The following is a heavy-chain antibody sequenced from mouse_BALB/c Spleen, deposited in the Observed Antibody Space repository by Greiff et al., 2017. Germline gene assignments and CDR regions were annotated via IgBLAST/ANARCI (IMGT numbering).Heavy chain of an antibody. CDR2: IWAGGST. CDR3: ARVYDYDTPAY. V-gene: IGHV2-9*02. J-gene: IGHJ3*01. Sequence: VHLVESGPGLVAPSQSLSITCTVSGFSLTSYGVHWVRQPPGKGLEWLGVIWAGGSTNYNSALMSRLSISKDNSKSQVFLKMNSLQTDDTAMYYCARVYDYDTPAYWGQGTLVTVSA. CDR1: GFSLTSYG. D-gene: IGHD2-4*01.